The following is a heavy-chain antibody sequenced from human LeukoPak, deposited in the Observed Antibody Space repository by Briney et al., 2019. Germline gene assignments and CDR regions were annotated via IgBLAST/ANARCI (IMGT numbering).Heavy chain of an antibody. J-gene: IGHJ6*03. CDR1: GGSISNYF. Sequence: PSETLSLTCTVSGGSISNYFWNWIRQPAGKGLQWIGRFYPSGSTNYNPSLKSRLTMSVYTSKNQFSLKLSSVTAADTAVYYCAREDRYQYYYIDVWGKGTTVTVSS. CDR2: FYPSGST. CDR3: AREDRYQYYYIDV. D-gene: IGHD3-9*01. V-gene: IGHV4-4*07.